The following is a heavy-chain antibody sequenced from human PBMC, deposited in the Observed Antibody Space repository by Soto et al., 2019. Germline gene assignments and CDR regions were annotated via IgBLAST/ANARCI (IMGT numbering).Heavy chain of an antibody. CDR1: GFTFSTNS. J-gene: IGHJ5*02. CDR3: SKWAGYGDQ. D-gene: IGHD5-12*01. CDR2: ISGGGDST. V-gene: IGHV3-23*01. Sequence: EVQLLESGGGLVQPGGSLRLSCAASGFTFSTNSMTWVRQAPGKGLEWVCGISGGGDSTHYADSVKGRFTISRDNSKNMVYLQMNSLTADDTAVYFFSKWAGYGDQWGQGTLVTVSS.